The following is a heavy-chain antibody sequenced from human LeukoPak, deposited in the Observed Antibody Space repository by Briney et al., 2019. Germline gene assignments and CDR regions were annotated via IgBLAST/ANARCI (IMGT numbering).Heavy chain of an antibody. V-gene: IGHV4-31*03. J-gene: IGHJ4*02. CDR3: AREGGPYRPLDY. CDR2: IYYSGST. Sequence: PSQTLSLTCTVSGGSISSGGYYWSWIRQHPGKGLEWIGYIYYSGSTYYNPSLKSRVTISVDTSENHISLQLTSVTAADTAVYYCAREGGPYRPLDYSGQGTLVTVSS. CDR1: GGSISSGGYY.